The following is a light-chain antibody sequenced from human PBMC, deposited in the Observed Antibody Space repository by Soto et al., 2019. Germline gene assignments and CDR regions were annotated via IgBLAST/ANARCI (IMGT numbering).Light chain of an antibody. V-gene: IGKV1-39*01. Sequence: DIQMTQSPSSVSASVGDRVTLSCRASHDISSYLAWYQQKPGKAPQLLIYGASTLQSGVPSRFSGSGSGTDFTLTISSLQPEDFATFYCQQSYSTPITFGQGTRLEIK. CDR1: HDISSY. CDR2: GAS. J-gene: IGKJ5*01. CDR3: QQSYSTPIT.